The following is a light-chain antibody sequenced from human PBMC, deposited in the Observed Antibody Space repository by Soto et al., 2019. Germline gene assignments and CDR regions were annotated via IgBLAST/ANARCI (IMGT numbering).Light chain of an antibody. CDR2: GAS. CDR1: QNIDRW. CDR3: QHYNSYPWT. V-gene: IGKV1-5*03. Sequence: DIPMTQSPSTLSASVGDRVTITCRASQNIDRWLAWYQQKPGKAPNLLIYGASSLESGVPSRFSGSGSGTEVTLTISSLRPDDFATYYSQHYNSYPWTFGEGTKVEIK. J-gene: IGKJ1*01.